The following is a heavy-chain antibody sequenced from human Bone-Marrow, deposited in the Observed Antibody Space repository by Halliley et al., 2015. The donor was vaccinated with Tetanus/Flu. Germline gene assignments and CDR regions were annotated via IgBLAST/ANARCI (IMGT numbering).Heavy chain of an antibody. CDR3: ARPVTMVRGVFTLDF. J-gene: IGHJ3*01. CDR2: IDPSDSYT. Sequence: IDPSDSYTVYSPSFQGHVTFSVDKSISTAYLQWSSLKASDSAMYYCARPVTMVRGVFTLDFWGQGAMVTVSS. D-gene: IGHD3-10*01. V-gene: IGHV5-10-1*01.